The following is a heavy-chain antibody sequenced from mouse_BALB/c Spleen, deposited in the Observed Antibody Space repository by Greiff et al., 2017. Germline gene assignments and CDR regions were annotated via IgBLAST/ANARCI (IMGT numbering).Heavy chain of an antibody. D-gene: IGHD1-1*01. CDR2: IWRGGST. Sequence: VMLVESGPGLVAPSQSLSITCTVSGFSLTGYGVHWVRQSPGKGLEWLGVIWRGGSTDYNAAFMSRLSITKDNSKSQVFFKMNSLQADDTAIYYCAKDTTVVSWYFDVWGAGTTVTVSS. CDR1: GFSLTGYG. CDR3: AKDTTVVSWYFDV. J-gene: IGHJ1*01. V-gene: IGHV2-5*01.